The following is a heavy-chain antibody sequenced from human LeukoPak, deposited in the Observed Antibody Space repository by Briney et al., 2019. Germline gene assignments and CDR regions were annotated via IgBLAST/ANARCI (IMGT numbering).Heavy chain of an antibody. CDR2: ISGSGGST. V-gene: IGHV3-23*01. CDR1: GFTFSSYA. CDR3: ANSYDFWSGYYPKADY. J-gene: IGHJ4*02. Sequence: GGSLRLSCAASGFTFSSYAVSWVRQAPGKGLEWVSAISGSGGSTYYADSVKGRFTISRDNSKNTLYLQMNSLRAEDTAVYYCANSYDFWSGYYPKADYWGQGTLVTVSS. D-gene: IGHD3-3*01.